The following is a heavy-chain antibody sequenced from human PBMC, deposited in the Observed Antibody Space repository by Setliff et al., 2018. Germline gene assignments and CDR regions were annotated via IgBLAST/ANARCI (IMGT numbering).Heavy chain of an antibody. CDR1: GGSISSSSYY. D-gene: IGHD3-10*01. J-gene: IGHJ5*02. CDR2: IYYSGST. CDR3: AREDGSGFFVGVAWFDP. Sequence: SETLSLTCTVSGGSISSSSYYWGWIRQPPGKGLEWIGSIYYSGSTYYNPSLKSRVTISVDTSKNQFSLKLSSVTAAETAVYYCAREDGSGFFVGVAWFDPWGQGTLVTVSS. V-gene: IGHV4-39*07.